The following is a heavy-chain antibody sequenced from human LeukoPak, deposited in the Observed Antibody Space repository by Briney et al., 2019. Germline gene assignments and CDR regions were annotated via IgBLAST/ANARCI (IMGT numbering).Heavy chain of an antibody. V-gene: IGHV1-69*04. CDR2: IIPILGIA. CDR1: GGTFISYA. Sequence: GASVKVSCKASGGTFISYAISWVRQAPGQGLEWMGRIIPILGIANYAQKFQGRVTITADKSTSTAYMELSSLRSEDTAVYYCARSSRDGYNFYWGQGTLVTVSS. J-gene: IGHJ4*02. CDR3: ARSSRDGYNFY. D-gene: IGHD5-24*01.